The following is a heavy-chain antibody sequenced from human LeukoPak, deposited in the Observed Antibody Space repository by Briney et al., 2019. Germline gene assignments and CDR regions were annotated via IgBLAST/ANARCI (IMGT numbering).Heavy chain of an antibody. Sequence: GGSLRLSCTVSGFTVSRNSMSWVRQAPGKGLEWVSFIYSDNTHYSDSVKGRFTISRDNSKNTLYLQMNSLRAEDTAVYYCARILDSAWGELGYWGQGTLVTVSS. V-gene: IGHV3-66*03. D-gene: IGHD6-19*01. CDR2: IYSDNT. J-gene: IGHJ4*02. CDR3: ARILDSAWGELGY. CDR1: GFTVSRNS.